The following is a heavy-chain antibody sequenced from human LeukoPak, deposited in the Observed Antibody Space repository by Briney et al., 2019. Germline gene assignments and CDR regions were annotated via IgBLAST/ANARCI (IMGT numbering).Heavy chain of an antibody. J-gene: IGHJ5*02. Sequence: SVKVSCKASGGTFSSYAISWVRQAPGQGLEWMGGIIPIFGTANYAQKFQGRVTITTDESTSTAYMELSSLRSEDTAVYYCATTKPAAIMGWFDPWGQGTLVTASS. CDR1: GGTFSSYA. D-gene: IGHD2-2*02. V-gene: IGHV1-69*05. CDR2: IIPIFGTA. CDR3: ATTKPAAIMGWFDP.